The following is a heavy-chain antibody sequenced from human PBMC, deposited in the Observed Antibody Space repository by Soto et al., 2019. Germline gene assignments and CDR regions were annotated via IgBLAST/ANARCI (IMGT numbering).Heavy chain of an antibody. V-gene: IGHV3-33*01. CDR1: GFTFSSYG. Sequence: QVQLVESGGGVVQPGRSLRLSCAASGFTFSSYGMHWVRQAPGKGLEWVAVIWYDGSNKYYADSVKGRFTISRDNSKNTLYLQMNSLRAEDTAVYYCARDGGDYDIFYYYYYYGMDVWGQGTTVTVSS. CDR3: ARDGGDYDIFYYYYYYGMDV. CDR2: IWYDGSNK. D-gene: IGHD3-9*01. J-gene: IGHJ6*02.